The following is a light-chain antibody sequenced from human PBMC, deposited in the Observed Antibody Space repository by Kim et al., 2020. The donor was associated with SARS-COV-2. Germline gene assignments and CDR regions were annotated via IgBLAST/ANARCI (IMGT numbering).Light chain of an antibody. V-gene: IGLV7-46*01. CDR1: IGAVSGRHY. Sequence: PVGTVTLTCSTSIGAVSGRHYPYWCQQKPGQAPRTLIFDTYNKHSWTPARFSGSLLGSKAAPTLTGAQPEDEADYYCFLFENGPRVIGGGTQLTVL. CDR3: FLFENGPRV. J-gene: IGLJ3*02. CDR2: DTY.